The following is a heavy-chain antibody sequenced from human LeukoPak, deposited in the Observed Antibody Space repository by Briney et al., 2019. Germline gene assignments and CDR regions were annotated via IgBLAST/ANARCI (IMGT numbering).Heavy chain of an antibody. CDR1: GGTFSSYA. V-gene: IGHV1-69*05. CDR2: IIPIFGTA. J-gene: IGHJ6*02. CDR3: ARGGFTIFGVGDHYYYYYGMDV. Sequence: SVKVSCKASGGTFSSYAISWVRQAPGQGLEWMGGIIPIFGTANYAQKFQGRVTITRDTSASTAYMELSSLRSEDTAVYYCARGGFTIFGVGDHYYYYYGMDVWGQGTTVTVSS. D-gene: IGHD3-3*01.